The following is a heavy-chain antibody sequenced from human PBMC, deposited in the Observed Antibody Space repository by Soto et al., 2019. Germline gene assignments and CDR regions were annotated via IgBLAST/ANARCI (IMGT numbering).Heavy chain of an antibody. Sequence: GESLKISCKASGYSFSTYWIGWVRQLPGKGLELMGRINPSDSFTNYSPSFEGHVTISADKSISTAYLQWSSLKASDTAMYYCARVPTYYYYGLDVWGQGTTVTAAS. CDR2: INPSDSFT. V-gene: IGHV5-10-1*01. CDR3: ARVPTYYYYGLDV. CDR1: GYSFSTYW. J-gene: IGHJ6*02.